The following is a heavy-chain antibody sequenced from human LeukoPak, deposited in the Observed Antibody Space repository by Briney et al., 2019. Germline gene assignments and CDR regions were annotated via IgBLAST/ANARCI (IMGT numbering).Heavy chain of an antibody. J-gene: IGHJ4*02. Sequence: ASVKVSCKASGYTFTSYGISWVRQAPGQGLEWMGWISAYNGNTNYAQKLQGRVTMTTDTSTSTAYMELRSLRSDDTAVYYCASLDCSSTSCYGRSVDYWGQGTLVTVSP. V-gene: IGHV1-18*01. CDR2: ISAYNGNT. CDR3: ASLDCSSTSCYGRSVDY. D-gene: IGHD2-2*01. CDR1: GYTFTSYG.